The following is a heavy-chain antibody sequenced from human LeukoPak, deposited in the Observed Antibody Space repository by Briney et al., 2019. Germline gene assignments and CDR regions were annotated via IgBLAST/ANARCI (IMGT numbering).Heavy chain of an antibody. J-gene: IGHJ6*03. CDR2: IYYSGST. CDR3: ARVAVNYYDSSGYYASSYYMDV. CDR1: GGSISSGGYS. D-gene: IGHD3-22*01. V-gene: IGHV4-30-4*07. Sequence: SETLSLTCAVSGGSISSGGYSWSWIRQPPGKGLEWIGYIYYSGSTYYNPSLKSRVTISVDTSKNQFSLKLSSVTAADTAVYYCARVAVNYYDSSGYYASSYYMDVWGKGTTVTVSS.